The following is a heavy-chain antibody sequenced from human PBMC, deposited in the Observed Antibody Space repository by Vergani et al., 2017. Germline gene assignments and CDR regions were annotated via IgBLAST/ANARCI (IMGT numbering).Heavy chain of an antibody. J-gene: IGHJ6*02. CDR3: ARHEPCDYDILTGYYRGGAYYYYGMDV. D-gene: IGHD3-9*01. CDR2: IYPGDSDT. CDR1: GYSFTSYW. V-gene: IGHV5-51*01. Sequence: EVQLVQSGAEVKKPGESLKISCKGSGYSFTSYWIGWVRQMPGKGLEWMGIIYPGDSDTRYSPSFQGQVTITADKSISTAYLQWSSLKASDTAMDYCARHEPCDYDILTGYYRGGAYYYYGMDVWGQGTTVTVSS.